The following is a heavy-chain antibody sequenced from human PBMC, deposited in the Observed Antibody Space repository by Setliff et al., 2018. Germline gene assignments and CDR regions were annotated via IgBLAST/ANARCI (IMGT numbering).Heavy chain of an antibody. CDR3: ARAFYYDFWTFDY. J-gene: IGHJ4*02. Sequence: GGSLRLSCAASGFTFDDYAMHWVRQAPGKGLEWVSGISWNSGSIGYADSVKGRFTISRDNSKNTLSLQMNSLRAEDTVVYYCARAFYYDFWTFDYWGQGTLVTVSS. CDR2: ISWNSGSI. V-gene: IGHV3-9*01. CDR1: GFTFDDYA. D-gene: IGHD3-3*01.